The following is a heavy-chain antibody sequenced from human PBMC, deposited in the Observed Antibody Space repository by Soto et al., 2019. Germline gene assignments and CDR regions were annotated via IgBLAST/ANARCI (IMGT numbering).Heavy chain of an antibody. D-gene: IGHD2-2*02. J-gene: IGHJ4*02. CDR1: GYTFTGYY. V-gene: IGHV1-2*02. CDR3: AREGGYCSSTSCYRGAKYYGSGSYSYYFDY. CDR2: INPNSGGT. Sequence: GASVKVSCKASGYTFTGYYMHWVRQAPGHGLEWMGWINPNSGGTNYAQKLQGRVTMTRDTSISTAYMELSSLRSDDTAVYYCAREGGYCSSTSCYRGAKYYGSGSYSYYFDYWGQGTLVTVSS.